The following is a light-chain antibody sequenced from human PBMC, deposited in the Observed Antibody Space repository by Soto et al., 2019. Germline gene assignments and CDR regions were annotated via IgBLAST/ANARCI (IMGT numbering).Light chain of an antibody. V-gene: IGLV2-14*03. CDR1: SSDVGAYTF. Sequence: QSALTQPASVSGSPGQSITISCTGTSSDVGAYTFVSWYQQHPDKVPKLMVFDVSRRPSGVSDRFSGYKSGNTASLTIYGLQPEDEADYYCSSYTSSSTHVFGSGTKPTVL. CDR3: SSYTSSSTHV. CDR2: DVS. J-gene: IGLJ1*01.